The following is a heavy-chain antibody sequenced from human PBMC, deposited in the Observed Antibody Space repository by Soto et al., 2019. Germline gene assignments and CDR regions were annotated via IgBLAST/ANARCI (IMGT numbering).Heavy chain of an antibody. V-gene: IGHV1-8*01. Sequence: ASVKVSCKASGYTFTSYDINWVRQATGQGLEWMGWMNPNSGNTGYAQKFQGRVTMTRNTSISTAYMELSSLRSEDTAVYYCARLSLYCSGGSCYSSAWFDPWGQGTLVTVSS. J-gene: IGHJ5*02. CDR1: GYTFTSYD. CDR3: ARLSLYCSGGSCYSSAWFDP. D-gene: IGHD2-15*01. CDR2: MNPNSGNT.